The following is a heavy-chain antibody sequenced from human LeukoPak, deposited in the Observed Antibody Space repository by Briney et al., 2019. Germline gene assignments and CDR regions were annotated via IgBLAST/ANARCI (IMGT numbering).Heavy chain of an antibody. CDR1: VYTFTSYY. J-gene: IGHJ4*02. D-gene: IGHD5-12*01. Sequence: ASVKVSCKASVYTFTSYYIHWVRQAPGQGLEWRGVINPSGGNTAYAQRLQDRMTLTRDTSTSTVYMEPSSLRSEDTAVYYCARRSRDGYNYFDSWGQGTLVTVSS. CDR3: ARRSRDGYNYFDS. CDR2: INPSGGNT. V-gene: IGHV1-46*04.